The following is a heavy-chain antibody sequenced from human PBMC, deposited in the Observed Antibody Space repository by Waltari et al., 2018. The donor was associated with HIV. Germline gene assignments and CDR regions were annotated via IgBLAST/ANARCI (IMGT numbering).Heavy chain of an antibody. D-gene: IGHD3-22*01. V-gene: IGHV1-8*01. CDR2: MNPNSGNT. CDR1: GYTFTSYD. Sequence: QVKLVQSGAEVKTPGASVKVSCKASGYTFTSYDIHWVRQATGQGLEWMGWMNPNSGNTGYAQKFQGRVTMTRNTSISTAYMELSSLRSEDTAVYYCARGLDYYDSSGPRRPSAFDIWGQGTMVTVSS. J-gene: IGHJ3*02. CDR3: ARGLDYYDSSGPRRPSAFDI.